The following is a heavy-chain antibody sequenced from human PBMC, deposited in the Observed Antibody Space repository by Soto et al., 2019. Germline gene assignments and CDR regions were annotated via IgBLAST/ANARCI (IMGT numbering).Heavy chain of an antibody. Sequence: QVPLVQSGAEVKKPGASVKVSCKASGYTFTSYGISWVRQAPGQGLEWMGWISAYNGNTNYAQKLQGRVTMTTDTSTSTAYMELRSLRSDDTAVYYCASVRQGWYYYYYGMDVWGQGTTVTVSS. V-gene: IGHV1-18*04. J-gene: IGHJ6*02. D-gene: IGHD3-10*01. CDR2: ISAYNGNT. CDR1: GYTFTSYG. CDR3: ASVRQGWYYYYYGMDV.